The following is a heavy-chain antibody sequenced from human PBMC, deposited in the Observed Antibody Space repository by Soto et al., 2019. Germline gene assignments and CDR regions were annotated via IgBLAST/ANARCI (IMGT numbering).Heavy chain of an antibody. CDR1: GGSFSGYY. Sequence: PSETLSLTCAVYGGSFSGYYWSWIRQPPGKGLEWIGEINHSGSTNYNPSLKSRVTISVDTSKNQFSLKLSSVTAADTAVYYCARGLNTMVRGTGSYYFDYWGQGTLVTVSS. J-gene: IGHJ4*02. CDR2: INHSGST. V-gene: IGHV4-34*01. CDR3: ARGLNTMVRGTGSYYFDY. D-gene: IGHD3-10*01.